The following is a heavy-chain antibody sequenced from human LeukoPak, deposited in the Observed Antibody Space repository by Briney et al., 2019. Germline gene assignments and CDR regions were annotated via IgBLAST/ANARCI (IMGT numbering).Heavy chain of an antibody. Sequence: SETLSLTCTVSGGSISSYYWSWIRQPPGKGLEWIGYIYYSGTTSYNPSLQSRLTMAIDTSMKQFSLKLSSVTAADTAVYYCARGASFSSSWPKYYFDYWGQGTLVTVSS. CDR3: ARGASFSSSWPKYYFDY. V-gene: IGHV4-59*01. CDR2: IYYSGTT. CDR1: GGSISSYY. D-gene: IGHD6-13*01. J-gene: IGHJ4*02.